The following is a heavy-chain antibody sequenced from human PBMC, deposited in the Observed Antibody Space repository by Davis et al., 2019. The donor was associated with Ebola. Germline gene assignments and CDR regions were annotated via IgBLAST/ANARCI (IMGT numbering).Heavy chain of an antibody. CDR3: AKDIVPTQTYYYYYGMDV. CDR2: ISGDGGST. D-gene: IGHD2-2*01. J-gene: IGHJ6*02. Sequence: GGSLRPSCAASGFTFDDYAMHWVRQAPGTGLEWVSLISGDGGSTYYADSVKGRFTISRDNSKNSLYLQMNSLRTEDTALYYCAKDIVPTQTYYYYYGMDVWGQGTTVTVSS. V-gene: IGHV3-43*02. CDR1: GFTFDDYA.